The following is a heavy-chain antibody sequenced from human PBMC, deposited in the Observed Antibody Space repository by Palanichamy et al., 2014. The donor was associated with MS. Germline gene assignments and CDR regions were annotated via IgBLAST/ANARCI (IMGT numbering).Heavy chain of an antibody. V-gene: IGHV4-4*07. CDR2: IYTSGST. Sequence: IGRIYTSGSTNYNPSLKSRVTMSVDTSKNQFSLKLSSVTAADTAVYYCAREETGIAVAGDYYYYYGMDVWGQGTTVTVSS. J-gene: IGHJ6*02. CDR3: AREETGIAVAGDYYYYYGMDV. D-gene: IGHD6-19*01.